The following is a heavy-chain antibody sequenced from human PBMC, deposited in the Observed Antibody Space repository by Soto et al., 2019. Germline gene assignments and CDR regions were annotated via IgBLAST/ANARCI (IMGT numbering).Heavy chain of an antibody. CDR3: ARGNVVAIDY. J-gene: IGHJ4*02. CDR1: GRSISSGGYS. D-gene: IGHD2-21*01. V-gene: IGHV4-30-2*01. CDR2: IYHSGST. Sequence: TSETLSLTCAVSGRSISSGGYSWSWIRQPPGKGLEWIGYIYHSGSTYYNPSLKSRVTISVDRSKNQFSLKLSSVTAADTAVYYCARGNVVAIDYWGQGTLVTVSS.